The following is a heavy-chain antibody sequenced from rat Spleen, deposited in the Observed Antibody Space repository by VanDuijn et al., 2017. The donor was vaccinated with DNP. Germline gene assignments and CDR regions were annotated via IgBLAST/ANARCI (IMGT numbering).Heavy chain of an antibody. V-gene: IGHV5-31*01. CDR1: GFTFNYYW. J-gene: IGHJ2*01. D-gene: IGHD1-11*01. CDR3: ARGGRSYFDY. Sequence: EVQLMESGGDLVQPGRSLKLSCVASGFTFNYYWMYWIRQAPGKGLEWVATINTDGGYTYYPDSVKGRFTISRDNTKNTLYLQMNSLRSEDTATYYCARGGRSYFDYWGQGIMVTVSS. CDR2: INTDGGYT.